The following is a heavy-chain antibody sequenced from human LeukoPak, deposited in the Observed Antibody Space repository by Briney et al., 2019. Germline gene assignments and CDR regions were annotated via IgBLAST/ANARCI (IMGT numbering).Heavy chain of an antibody. CDR3: ARDGNEMATISYYYGMDV. V-gene: IGHV4-59*01. CDR1: GGSISSYY. Sequence: SETLSLTCTVSGGSISSYYWSWIRQPPGKGLEWIGYIYYSGSTNYNPSLKSRVTMSVDTSRNQFSLKLSSVTAADTAVYYCARDGNEMATISYYYGMDVWGQGTTVTVSS. D-gene: IGHD5-24*01. CDR2: IYYSGST. J-gene: IGHJ6*02.